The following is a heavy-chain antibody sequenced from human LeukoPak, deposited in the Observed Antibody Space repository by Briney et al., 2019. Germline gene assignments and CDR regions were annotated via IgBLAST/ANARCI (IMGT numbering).Heavy chain of an antibody. D-gene: IGHD3-10*01. V-gene: IGHV4-34*01. CDR3: AKRGQGSPQSGRYYFDF. J-gene: IGHJ4*02. CDR1: GGSFSGYY. CDR2: INHSGST. Sequence: SETLSLTCAVYGGSFSGYYWSWIRQPPGKGLEWIGEINHSGSTNYNPSLKSRVTISVDTSKNQFSLKLSSVTAADTAVYYCAKRGQGSPQSGRYYFDFWGRGTLVTVSS.